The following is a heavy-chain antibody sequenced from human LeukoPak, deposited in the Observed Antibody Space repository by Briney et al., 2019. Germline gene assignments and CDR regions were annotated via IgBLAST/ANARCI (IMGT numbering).Heavy chain of an antibody. V-gene: IGHV3-7*01. CDR2: TRQDGSDK. J-gene: IGHJ4*02. CDR1: GFTFSNFW. CDR3: ARYFDNTGYSWRRFDY. D-gene: IGHD3-22*01. Sequence: GGSLRLSCAASGFTFSNFWMTWVRQAPGKGLEWVATTRQDGSDKYYVDSVKGRFTISRDNAKNSLYLQMNSLRAEDTAVYYCARYFDNTGYSWRRFDYWGQGALVAVSS.